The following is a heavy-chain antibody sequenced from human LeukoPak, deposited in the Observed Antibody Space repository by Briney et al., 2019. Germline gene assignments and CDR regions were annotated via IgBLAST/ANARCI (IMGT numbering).Heavy chain of an antibody. J-gene: IGHJ2*01. CDR2: ISSSGSTI. Sequence: GGSLRLSCAASGFTFSDYYMSWIRQAPGKGLEWVSYISSSGSTIYYADSVKGRFTISRDNAKNSLYLQMNSLRAEDTAVYYCARLVSYYDRSGPSDRFFDLWGRGTLVAVFS. CDR3: ARLVSYYDRSGPSDRFFDL. D-gene: IGHD3-22*01. V-gene: IGHV3-11*01. CDR1: GFTFSDYY.